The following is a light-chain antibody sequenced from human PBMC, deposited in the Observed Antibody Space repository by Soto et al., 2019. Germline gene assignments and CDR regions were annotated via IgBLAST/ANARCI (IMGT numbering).Light chain of an antibody. CDR3: SSYSSSNITYV. CDR1: SSDVGGFRY. V-gene: IGLV2-14*03. J-gene: IGLJ1*01. CDR2: EVD. Sequence: QSALTQPASVSGSPGQSITISCTGTSSDVGGFRYVSWFQQHPGTAPKLIIYEVDNRPSGVSSRFSGSKSGNTASLTISGLQADDEADYHCSSYSSSNITYVFGTGTKVTAL.